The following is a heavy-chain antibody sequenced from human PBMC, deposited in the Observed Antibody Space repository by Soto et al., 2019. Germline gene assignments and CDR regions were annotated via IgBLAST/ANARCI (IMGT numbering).Heavy chain of an antibody. Sequence: EVQLVESGGGLVQPGGSLRLSCAASRFTLSNYAVNWVRQAPGKGLEWVSYISSDSRYIYHGDSGKGRFTISRDNARNSVYLQMNSLRDEDTAVYYCARIKLVDFFFINVDVYDMDVWGQGTPVTVSS. CDR3: ARIKLVDFFFINVDVYDMDV. CDR2: ISSDSRYI. D-gene: IGHD2-15*01. CDR1: RFTLSNYA. V-gene: IGHV3-21*01. J-gene: IGHJ6*02.